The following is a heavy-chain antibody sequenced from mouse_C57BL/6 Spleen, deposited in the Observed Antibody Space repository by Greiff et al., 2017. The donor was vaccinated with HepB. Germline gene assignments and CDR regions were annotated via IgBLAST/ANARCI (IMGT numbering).Heavy chain of an antibody. CDR2: IDPSDSET. D-gene: IGHD1-1*01. Sequence: QVQLQQPGAELVRPGSSVKLSCKASGYTFTSYWMHWVKQRPIQGLEWIGNIDPSDSETHYNQKFKDKATLTVDQSSSTAYMQLSSLTSEDSAVYYCARTATVVATGDFDYWGQGTTLTVSS. J-gene: IGHJ2*01. V-gene: IGHV1-52*01. CDR3: ARTATVVATGDFDY. CDR1: GYTFTSYW.